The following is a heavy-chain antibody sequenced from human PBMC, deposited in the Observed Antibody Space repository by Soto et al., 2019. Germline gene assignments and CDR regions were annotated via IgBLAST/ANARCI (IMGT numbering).Heavy chain of an antibody. Sequence: QVQLVESGGGVVQPGRSLRLSCAASGFTFSSYAMHWVRQAPGKGLAWVAVISYDGSNKYYADSVKGRFTISRDNSKNTLYLQMNSLRAEDTAVYYCAREAITMVRGVISGYFDYWGQGTLVTVSS. CDR3: AREAITMVRGVISGYFDY. CDR2: ISYDGSNK. J-gene: IGHJ4*02. CDR1: GFTFSSYA. V-gene: IGHV3-30-3*01. D-gene: IGHD3-10*01.